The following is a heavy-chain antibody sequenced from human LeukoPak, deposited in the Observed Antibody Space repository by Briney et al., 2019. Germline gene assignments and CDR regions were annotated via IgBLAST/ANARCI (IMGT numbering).Heavy chain of an antibody. V-gene: IGHV3-15*01. Sequence: GGCLRLSCVVSGFTFSNAWMSWVRQAPGKGQEWVGRIKSKTDGGTTDYAATVKGRFTNSRDDSKHTLYLQMNSLKTEDTAVYYCTKAPYDYVWGSYRPIYYFAYWGQGTLVTVSS. D-gene: IGHD3-16*02. CDR2: IKSKTDGGTT. CDR1: GFTFSNAW. J-gene: IGHJ4*02. CDR3: TKAPYDYVWGSYRPIYYFAY.